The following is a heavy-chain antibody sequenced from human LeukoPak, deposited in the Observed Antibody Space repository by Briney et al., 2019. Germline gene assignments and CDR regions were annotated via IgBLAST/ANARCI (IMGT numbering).Heavy chain of an antibody. J-gene: IGHJ5*02. CDR2: ISSSSSYI. CDR1: GFTFSSYS. V-gene: IGHV3-21*01. Sequence: GGSLRLSCAASGFTFSSYSMNWVRQAPGKGLEWVSSISSSSSYIYYADSVKGRFTISRDNAKNSLYLQMNSLRAEDTAVYYCARDPSQGYCSSTSCYQGVDWFDPWGQGTLVTVSS. CDR3: ARDPSQGYCSSTSCYQGVDWFDP. D-gene: IGHD2-2*01.